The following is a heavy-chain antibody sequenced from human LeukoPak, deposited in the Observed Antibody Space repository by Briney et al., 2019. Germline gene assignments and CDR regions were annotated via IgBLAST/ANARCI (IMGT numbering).Heavy chain of an antibody. D-gene: IGHD3-22*01. CDR1: GFTFDDYA. J-gene: IGHJ3*02. CDR3: AKDFSDSSGPPLMLFDI. Sequence: GGSLRLSCAASGFTFDDYAMHWVRQAPGKGLEWVSGISWNSGSIGYADSVKGRFTISRDNAKNSLYLQMSSLRAEDTALYYCAKDFSDSSGPPLMLFDIWGQGTMVTVSS. V-gene: IGHV3-9*01. CDR2: ISWNSGSI.